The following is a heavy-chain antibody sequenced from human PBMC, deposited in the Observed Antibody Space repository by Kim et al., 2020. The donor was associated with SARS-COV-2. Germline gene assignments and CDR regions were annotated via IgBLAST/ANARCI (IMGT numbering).Heavy chain of an antibody. Sequence: GGSLRLSCAASGFTFSNYAMSWVRQAPGRGLEWVSTISEGGGRTSDEDAVERWITISRDNTKNTFYLQMNRRRAEETAHYYCAVPLVGSWGQGT. CDR3: AVPLVGS. D-gene: IGHD3-10*01. CDR2: ISEGGGRT. V-gene: IGHV3-23*01. J-gene: IGHJ1*01. CDR1: GFTFSNYA.